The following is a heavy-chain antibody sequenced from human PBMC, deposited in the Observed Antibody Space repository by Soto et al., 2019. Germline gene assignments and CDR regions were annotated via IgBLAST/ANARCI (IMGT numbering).Heavy chain of an antibody. V-gene: IGHV3-48*01. Sequence: PGGSLRLSCSASGFTFSSYSMNWVRQAPGKGLEWVSYISTSSSIIYYADSVKGRFTISRDNAKNSLYLQMNSLRAEDTAVYYCARDYCSSTSCYDYWGQGTLVTVSS. CDR2: ISTSSSII. J-gene: IGHJ4*02. CDR3: ARDYCSSTSCYDY. D-gene: IGHD2-2*01. CDR1: GFTFSSYS.